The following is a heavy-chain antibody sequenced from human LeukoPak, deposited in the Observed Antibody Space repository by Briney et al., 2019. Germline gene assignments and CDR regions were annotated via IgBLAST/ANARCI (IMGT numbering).Heavy chain of an antibody. CDR1: GGSISSENFD. Sequence: SETLSPTCTVSGGSISSENFDWSWIRQPAGRGLEWIGHIHNSGSTNYNPSLKSRLTISVDTSKNQFSLKLNSVTAADTAVYYCAKALESYSRSSPAGYWGQGTLVTVSS. J-gene: IGHJ4*02. CDR3: AKALESYSRSSPAGY. V-gene: IGHV4-61*09. CDR2: IHNSGST. D-gene: IGHD6-6*01.